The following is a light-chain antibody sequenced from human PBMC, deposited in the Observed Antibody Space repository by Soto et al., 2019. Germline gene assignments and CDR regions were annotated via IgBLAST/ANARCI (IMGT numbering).Light chain of an antibody. CDR3: GTWDSSLSAVV. J-gene: IGLJ2*01. CDR1: SSNIGNNY. V-gene: IGLV1-51*02. Sequence: QSVLTQPPSVSAAPGQKVTISCSGSSSNIGNNYVSWYQQLPGTAPKLLIYENNKRPSAIPDRFSGSKSGTSATLGITGLQTGDEADYYCGTWDSSLSAVVFGGGT. CDR2: ENN.